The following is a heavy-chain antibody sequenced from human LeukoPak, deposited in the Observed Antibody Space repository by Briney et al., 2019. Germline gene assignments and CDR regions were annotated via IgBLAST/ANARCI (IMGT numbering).Heavy chain of an antibody. CDR3: ARAAKTYYDILTGYYITVADAFDI. D-gene: IGHD3-9*01. CDR1: GGSISSYY. J-gene: IGHJ3*02. CDR2: IYYSGST. Sequence: SETLSLTCTVSGGSISSYYWSWIRQPPGKGLEWIGYIYYSGSTNYNPSLKSRVTISVDTSKNQFPLKLSSVTAADTAVYYCARAAKTYYDILTGYYITVADAFDIWGQGTMVTVSS. V-gene: IGHV4-59*01.